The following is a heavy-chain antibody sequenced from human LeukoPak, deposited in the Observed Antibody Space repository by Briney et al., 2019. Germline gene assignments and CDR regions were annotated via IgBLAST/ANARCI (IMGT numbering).Heavy chain of an antibody. D-gene: IGHD3/OR15-3a*01. V-gene: IGHV4-39*01. CDR3: AAYDVSTGRPLDP. J-gene: IGHJ5*02. CDR2: AFYGGST. Sequence: SETLSLTCSVSGGFVTSQEYYWAWIRQPPGRGLEWIGAAFYGGSTYYNPSLKRRATISVDTSQNQFSLKLTSVTAADTAAFYCAAYDVSTGRPLDPWGQGTLVTVSS. CDR1: GGFVTSQEYY.